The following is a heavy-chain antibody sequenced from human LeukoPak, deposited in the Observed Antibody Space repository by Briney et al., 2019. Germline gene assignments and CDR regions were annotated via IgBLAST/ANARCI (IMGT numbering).Heavy chain of an antibody. D-gene: IGHD6-19*01. Sequence: GGSLTLSCAASGFTFRSYAMRWVRQAPGKGLEWVSVISGSGNTICYADSVRGRFTISRDNSKNTLYLQMNSLRAEDTAVYYCAKCGCETTCPASEWGQGILVTVSS. J-gene: IGHJ4*02. CDR2: ISGSGNTI. CDR1: GFTFRSYA. CDR3: AKCGCETTCPASE. V-gene: IGHV3-23*01.